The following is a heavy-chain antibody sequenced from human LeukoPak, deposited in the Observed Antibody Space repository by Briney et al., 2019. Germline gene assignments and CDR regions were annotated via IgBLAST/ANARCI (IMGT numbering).Heavy chain of an antibody. CDR2: ISSSSSYI. J-gene: IGHJ4*02. V-gene: IGHV3-21*04. D-gene: IGHD2-15*01. CDR3: AKEGSCSGGSCYSDY. Sequence: KPGGPLRLSCAASGFTFSSYSMNWVRQAPGKGLEWVSSISSSSSYIYYADSLKGRFTISRDNAANSLYLQMNSLRAEDTAVYYCAKEGSCSGGSCYSDYWGQGTLVTVSS. CDR1: GFTFSSYS.